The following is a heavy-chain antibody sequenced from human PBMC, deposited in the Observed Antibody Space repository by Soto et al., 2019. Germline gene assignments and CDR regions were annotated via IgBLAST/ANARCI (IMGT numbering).Heavy chain of an antibody. Sequence: QVQLQESGPGLVKPSGTLSLTCAVSDGSISTNWCSWVRQPPGKGLEWIGEIYHSGPTDYNPSLKSRVTILIAKSKNQFSLDLASVTAADTAIYYCASHIAVPTTRGFDYWGQGTLVTVSS. J-gene: IGHJ4*02. CDR1: DGSISTNW. CDR3: ASHIAVPTTRGFDY. D-gene: IGHD6-19*01. V-gene: IGHV4-4*02. CDR2: IYHSGPT.